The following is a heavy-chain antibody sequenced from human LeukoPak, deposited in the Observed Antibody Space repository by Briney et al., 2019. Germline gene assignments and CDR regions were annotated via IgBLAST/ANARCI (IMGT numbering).Heavy chain of an antibody. CDR2: IYPGDSDT. D-gene: IGHD1-1*01. Sequence: GESLKTSCKGSGYTFTSYWIGWVRQMPGKGLEWMGVIYPGDSDTRYSPSFQGQFTISADKSISTAYLQWSSLKASDTAMYYCARLAGSTSPFDPWGQGTLVTVSS. CDR3: ARLAGSTSPFDP. V-gene: IGHV5-51*01. J-gene: IGHJ5*02. CDR1: GYTFTSYW.